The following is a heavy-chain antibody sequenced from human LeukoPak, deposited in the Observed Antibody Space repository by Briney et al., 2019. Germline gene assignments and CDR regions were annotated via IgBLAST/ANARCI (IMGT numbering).Heavy chain of an antibody. J-gene: IGHJ4*02. D-gene: IGHD3-22*01. V-gene: IGHV3-66*01. CDR2: IYSGGST. CDR1: GFTVSSNY. CDR3: ARDLGTMIVVVPLDY. Sequence: GGSLRLSCAASGFTVSSNYMSWVRQAPGKGLEWVSVIYSGGSTYYADSVKGRFTISRDNSKNTPYLQMNSLRAEDTAVYYCARDLGTMIVVVPLDYWGQGTLVTVSS.